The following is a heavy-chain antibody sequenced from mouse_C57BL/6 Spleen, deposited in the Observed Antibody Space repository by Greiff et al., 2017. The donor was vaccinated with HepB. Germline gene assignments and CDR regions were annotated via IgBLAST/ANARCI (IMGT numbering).Heavy chain of an antibody. CDR1: GFPITSGYY. CDR3: AGFAY. J-gene: IGHJ3*01. V-gene: IGHV12-3*01. CDR2: ITHSGET. Sequence: VKLVESGPGLVKPSQSLFLTCSITGFPITSGYYWIWIRQSPGKPLEWMGYITHSGETFYNPSLQSPISITRETSKNQFFLQLNSVTTEDTAMYYCAGFAYWGQGTLVTVSA.